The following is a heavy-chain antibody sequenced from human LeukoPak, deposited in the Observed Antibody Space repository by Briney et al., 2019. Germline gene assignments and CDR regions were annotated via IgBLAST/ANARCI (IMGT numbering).Heavy chain of an antibody. Sequence: SETLSLTCTVSGGSISSYYWSWIRQPPGKGLEWIGCIYYSGSTNYNPSLKSRVTISVDTSKNQFSLKLSSVTAADTAVYYCARENSNPHYFDYWGQGTLVTVSS. J-gene: IGHJ4*02. CDR1: GGSISSYY. V-gene: IGHV4-59*01. CDR2: IYYSGST. D-gene: IGHD6-13*01. CDR3: ARENSNPHYFDY.